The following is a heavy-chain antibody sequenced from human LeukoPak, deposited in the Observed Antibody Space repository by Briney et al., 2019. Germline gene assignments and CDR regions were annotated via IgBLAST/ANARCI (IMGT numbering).Heavy chain of an antibody. J-gene: IGHJ4*02. CDR3: ARDSLEVAARPTLGY. CDR1: GYTFTSYY. D-gene: IGHD6-6*01. V-gene: IGHV1-46*01. CDR2: INPSGGST. Sequence: ASVTVSCKASGYTFTSYYMHWVRQAPGQGLEWMGIINPSGGSTSYAQKFQGRVTMTRDMSTSTVYMELSSLRSEDTAVYYCARDSLEVAARPTLGYWGQGTLVTVSS.